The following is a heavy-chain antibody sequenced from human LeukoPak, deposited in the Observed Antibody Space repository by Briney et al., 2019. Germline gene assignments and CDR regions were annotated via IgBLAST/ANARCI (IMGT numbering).Heavy chain of an antibody. CDR2: ISWNSGSI. Sequence: PGGSLRLSCAASGFTFDDYAMHWVRQAPGKGLEWVSGISWNSGSIGYADSVKGRFTISRDNSKNSLYLQMNSLRTEDTALYYCAKDDGATTYYFDYWGQGTLVTVSS. D-gene: IGHD1-26*01. CDR1: GFTFDDYA. V-gene: IGHV3-9*01. CDR3: AKDDGATTYYFDY. J-gene: IGHJ4*02.